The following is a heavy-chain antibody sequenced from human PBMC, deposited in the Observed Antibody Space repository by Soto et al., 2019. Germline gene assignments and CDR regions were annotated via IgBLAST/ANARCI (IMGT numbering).Heavy chain of an antibody. CDR2: IYYSGST. V-gene: IGHV4-59*01. CDR1: GGSISSYY. CDR3: ARREGDAFDF. J-gene: IGHJ3*01. Sequence: PSETLSLTCTVSGGSISSYYWSWIRQPPGKGLEWIGYIYYSGSTNYNPSLKSRVTISVDTSKNQFSLKLSSVTAADTAVYYCARREGDAFDFWGQGRMVTVSS.